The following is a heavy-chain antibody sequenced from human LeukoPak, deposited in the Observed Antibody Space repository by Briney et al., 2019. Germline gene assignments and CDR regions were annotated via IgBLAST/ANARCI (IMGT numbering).Heavy chain of an antibody. CDR3: ARVLIPTYSNNWYGSDY. J-gene: IGHJ4*02. Sequence: ASVTVSCKASGYTFTDYYILWVRQAPGQGLEWMGRINPNSGGTNYAQKFQGRVTMTRDTSISTAYMELSRLTSDDTAVYYCARVLIPTYSNNWYGSDYWGQGTLVTVSS. D-gene: IGHD6-13*01. CDR2: INPNSGGT. V-gene: IGHV1-2*06. CDR1: GYTFTDYY.